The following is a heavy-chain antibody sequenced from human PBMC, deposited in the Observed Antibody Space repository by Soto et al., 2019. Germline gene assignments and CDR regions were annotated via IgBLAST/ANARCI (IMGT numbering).Heavy chain of an antibody. D-gene: IGHD5-18*01. CDR3: AKRIQSWSSYYDCGVDV. Sequence: EIQLLESGGKLVKPGGSLRLSCVASGFTFSNYAMSWVRQAPGKGLEWVSVISGSGATTNYADSVKGRFTISRDNSNNTLCLQMSSLRAEHTAGYDCAKRIQSWSSYYDCGVDVWGQGTTVAVSS. CDR1: GFTFSNYA. V-gene: IGHV3-23*01. J-gene: IGHJ6*02. CDR2: ISGSGATT.